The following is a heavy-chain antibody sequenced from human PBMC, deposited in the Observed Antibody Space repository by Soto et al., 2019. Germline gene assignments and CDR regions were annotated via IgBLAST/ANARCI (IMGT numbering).Heavy chain of an antibody. CDR1: GYTFTGYY. CDR2: INPNSGAS. D-gene: IGHD2-2*01. J-gene: IGHJ5*02. Sequence: QVQLVQSGAEVKKPGASVKVSCKASGYTFTGYYIHWVRQAPGQGLEWVGGINPNSGASNYAQKFQGRVTMTRDTSISTGYMELSSLRSDDTAVYYCARYCSSTSCQFDPWGQGTLVTVSS. V-gene: IGHV1-2*02. CDR3: ARYCSSTSCQFDP.